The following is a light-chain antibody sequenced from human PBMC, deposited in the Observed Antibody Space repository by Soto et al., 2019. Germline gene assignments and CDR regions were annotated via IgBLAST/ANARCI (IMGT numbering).Light chain of an antibody. CDR3: QQYGNSFPWT. J-gene: IGKJ1*01. CDR2: TAS. V-gene: IGKV3-20*01. Sequence: EIVLTQSPGTLSLSPGERATLSCRASQSVSGPYLAWYQQKPGQAPRLLIYTASNMATGIPDRFSGSGSGTDFTLTSSRLEPEDCGVYYWQQYGNSFPWTFGQGTKVEIK. CDR1: QSVSGPY.